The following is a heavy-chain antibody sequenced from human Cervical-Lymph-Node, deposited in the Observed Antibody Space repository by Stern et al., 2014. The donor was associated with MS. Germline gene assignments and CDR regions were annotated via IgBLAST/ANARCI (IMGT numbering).Heavy chain of an antibody. D-gene: IGHD5-12*01. J-gene: IGHJ4*02. CDR3: ARGKVATITGAFDY. CDR2: ISSSGTYI. CDR1: ESTFSPYS. V-gene: IGHV3-21*01. Sequence: EVQLVQSGGGLVKPGGSLRLSCAASESTFSPYSMAWVRQAPGKGLEWVSSISSSGTYIYYADSLKGRFTISRDNAKDSLYLQMNSLRVEDTAVYYCARGKVATITGAFDYWGQGIQVIVSS.